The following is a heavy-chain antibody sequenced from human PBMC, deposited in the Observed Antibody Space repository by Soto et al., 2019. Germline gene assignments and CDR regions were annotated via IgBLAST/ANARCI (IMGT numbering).Heavy chain of an antibody. D-gene: IGHD6-13*01. CDR3: ARGETSGIHYFDY. J-gene: IGHJ4*02. CDR1: GGSISPYY. CDR2: IYSSGST. Sequence: SETLSLTCSVSGGSISPYYWNWIRQPAGKVLEWIGRIYSSGSTSCNPSLKSRVTMSVDTSKTQLFLKLTSVTAAGTAVYYCARGETSGIHYFDYWGQGSLVTL. V-gene: IGHV4-4*07.